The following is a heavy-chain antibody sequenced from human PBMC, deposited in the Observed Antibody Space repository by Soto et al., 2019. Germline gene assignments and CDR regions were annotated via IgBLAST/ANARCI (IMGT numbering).Heavy chain of an antibody. Sequence: QLPLQESGPGLVKPSETLSLTCTVSGGSISSSSYYWGWIRQPPGKGLEWIGSIYYSGSTYYNPSLKSRVTISVDTSKNQFSLKLSSVTAADTAVYYCARYTILWGFDPWGQGTLVTVSS. CDR3: ARYTILWGFDP. V-gene: IGHV4-39*01. CDR1: GGSISSSSYY. D-gene: IGHD3-3*01. J-gene: IGHJ5*02. CDR2: IYYSGST.